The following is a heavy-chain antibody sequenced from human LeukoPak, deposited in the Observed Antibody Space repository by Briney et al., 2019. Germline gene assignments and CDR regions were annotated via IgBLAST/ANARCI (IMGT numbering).Heavy chain of an antibody. V-gene: IGHV3-7*03. D-gene: IGHD6-13*01. CDR1: GFTFSSYW. CDR3: ARAYSSSWDLFDY. J-gene: IGHJ4*02. Sequence: PGGSLRLSCAASGFTFSSYWMSWVRQAPGKGLEWVANIKQDGSEKYYVDSVEGRFTISRDNAKNSLYLQMNSLRAEDTAVYYCARAYSSSWDLFDYWGQGTLVTVSS. CDR2: IKQDGSEK.